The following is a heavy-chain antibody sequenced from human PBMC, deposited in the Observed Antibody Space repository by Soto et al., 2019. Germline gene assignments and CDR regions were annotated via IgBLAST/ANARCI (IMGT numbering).Heavy chain of an antibody. J-gene: IGHJ4*02. CDR1: ADSISNNY. Sequence: SETLSLTCIVSADSISNNYWGWIRQPPGKGLEWVGYIYYTGSTKYNPSLKSRVTISVDTSKNQVSLKLTSVTAADTAVYYCARLGGYYQAFDNWGQGTLVTSPQ. D-gene: IGHD3-22*01. CDR2: IYYTGST. V-gene: IGHV4-59*08. CDR3: ARLGGYYQAFDN.